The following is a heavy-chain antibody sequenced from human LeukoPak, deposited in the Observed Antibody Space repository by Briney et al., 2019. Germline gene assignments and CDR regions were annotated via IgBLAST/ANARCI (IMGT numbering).Heavy chain of an antibody. CDR1: GGTFSSYA. CDR3: ARSYGSGSYDYYYYYGMDV. Sequence: SVKVSCKASGGTFSSYAISWVRQAPGQGLEWMGRIIPILGIANYAQKFQGRVTITADKSTSTAYMELSSLRSEDTAVYYCARSYGSGSYDYYYYYGMDVWGQGTTVTVSS. CDR2: IIPILGIA. J-gene: IGHJ6*02. V-gene: IGHV1-69*04. D-gene: IGHD3-10*01.